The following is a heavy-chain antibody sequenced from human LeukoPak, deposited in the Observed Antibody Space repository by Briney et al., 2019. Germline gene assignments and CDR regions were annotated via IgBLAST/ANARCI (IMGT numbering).Heavy chain of an antibody. CDR3: ARVCRVPYSSSSGVYYYYYMDV. D-gene: IGHD6-6*01. V-gene: IGHV4-4*07. CDR2: IYTSGST. Sequence: SETLSLTCTVSGVSISSYYWSWIRQPAGKGLEWIGRIYTSGSTKCNPSLKSRVTMSVNTYKNKFSLKLSSVTAADTAVYYCARVCRVPYSSSSGVYYYYYMDVWRKGTTVTVSS. CDR1: GVSISSYY. J-gene: IGHJ6*03.